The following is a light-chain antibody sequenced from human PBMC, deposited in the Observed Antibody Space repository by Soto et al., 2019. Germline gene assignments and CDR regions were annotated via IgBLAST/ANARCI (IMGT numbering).Light chain of an antibody. J-gene: IGKJ1*01. V-gene: IGKV3-11*01. Sequence: EIVLTQSPATLSLSPGERATLSCRASQSVSSYLAWYQRKPGQAPRLLIYDASNRATGIPARFSGSGSGTDFTLTISSLEPEDFAVYYCQQRSNCPETFGQGTKVDIK. CDR1: QSVSSY. CDR3: QQRSNCPET. CDR2: DAS.